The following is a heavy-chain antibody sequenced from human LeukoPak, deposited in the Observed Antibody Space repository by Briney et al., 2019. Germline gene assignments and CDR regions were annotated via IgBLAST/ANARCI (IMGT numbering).Heavy chain of an antibody. CDR2: INYTGRT. CDR3: ARERRVEVSARQTVAFDM. J-gene: IGHJ3*02. D-gene: IGHD5/OR15-5a*01. Sequence: KPSDTLSLTCAVYGGSFTEYHWSWIRQPPGKSLEWIGEINYTGRTHYSPSLTSRVTISIDMSERQFSLRLTSVTAADTAVYYCARERRVEVSARQTVAFDMWAQGTMVIVSS. CDR1: GGSFTEYH. V-gene: IGHV4-34*01.